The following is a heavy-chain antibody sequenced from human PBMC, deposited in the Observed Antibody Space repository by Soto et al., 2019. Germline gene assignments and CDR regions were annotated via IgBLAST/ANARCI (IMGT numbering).Heavy chain of an antibody. Sequence: PGGSLRLSCAASGFTLSSYAMRWVRQAPGKGLEWVSTFSVTSGNTFYADSVKGRFTIFRDTSKNTLYLQMNSLRAEDTAMYYCAREMGRPYIFAMDHWGQGTLVTVSS. CDR1: GFTLSSYA. CDR3: AREMGRPYIFAMDH. J-gene: IGHJ4*02. D-gene: IGHD3-3*02. CDR2: FSVTSGNT. V-gene: IGHV3-23*01.